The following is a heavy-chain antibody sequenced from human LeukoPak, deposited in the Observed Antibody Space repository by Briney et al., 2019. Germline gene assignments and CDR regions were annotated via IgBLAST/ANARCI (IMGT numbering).Heavy chain of an antibody. D-gene: IGHD2-21*02. J-gene: IGHJ4*02. V-gene: IGHV3-30-3*01. CDR1: GFTFSNYP. Sequence: GGSLRLSCAASGFTFSNYPIHWVRQAPGRGMEWVAFLSYDGGEKPYADSVKGRFTISRENSKKTLYRQMNSLRAEDTAVYYCVRDRDSRSANYYFDYWGQGTLVTVSS. CDR2: LSYDGGEK. CDR3: VRDRDSRSANYYFDY.